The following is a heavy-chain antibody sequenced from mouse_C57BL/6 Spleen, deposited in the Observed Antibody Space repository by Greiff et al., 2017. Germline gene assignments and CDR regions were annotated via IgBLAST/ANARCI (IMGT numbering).Heavy chain of an antibody. CDR2: IYPSDGST. CDR1: GFTFTDHT. V-gene: IGHV1-78*01. D-gene: IGHD2-3*01. CDR3: ARGGYYYISPDY. Sequence: VQLQQSDAGLVKPGASVKISCKVSGFTFTDHTIHWMKQRPEQGLEWIGYIYPSDGSTKYNEKFKGQATLTADNASSTAYMQLNSLTSEDSEVSFCARGGYYYISPDYWGQGTTLTVSS. J-gene: IGHJ2*01.